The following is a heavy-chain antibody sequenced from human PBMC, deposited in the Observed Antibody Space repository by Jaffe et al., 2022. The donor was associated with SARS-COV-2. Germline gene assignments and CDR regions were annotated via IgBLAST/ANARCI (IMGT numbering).Heavy chain of an antibody. V-gene: IGHV1-46*01. CDR1: GYTFTSYY. Sequence: QVQLVQSGAEVKKPGASVKVSCKASGYTFTSYYMHWVRQAPGQGLEWMGIINPSGGSTSYAQKFQGRVTMTRDTSTSTVYMELSSLRSEDTAVYYCARDSGSSSDSSGYYPIFDYWGQGTLVTVSS. J-gene: IGHJ4*02. CDR2: INPSGGST. CDR3: ARDSGSSSDSSGYYPIFDY. D-gene: IGHD3-22*01.